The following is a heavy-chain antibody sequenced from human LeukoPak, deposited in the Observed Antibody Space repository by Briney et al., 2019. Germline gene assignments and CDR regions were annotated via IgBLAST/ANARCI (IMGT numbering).Heavy chain of an antibody. Sequence: GGSLRLSCGASGFTFSSYSMNWVRQAPGKGLEWVSSISSSSSYIYYADSVKGRFTISRDNAKNSLYLQMNSLRAEDTAVYYCARGRSSSSPDVWGKGTTVTVSS. J-gene: IGHJ6*04. V-gene: IGHV3-21*01. D-gene: IGHD6-13*01. CDR3: ARGRSSSSPDV. CDR2: ISSSSSYI. CDR1: GFTFSSYS.